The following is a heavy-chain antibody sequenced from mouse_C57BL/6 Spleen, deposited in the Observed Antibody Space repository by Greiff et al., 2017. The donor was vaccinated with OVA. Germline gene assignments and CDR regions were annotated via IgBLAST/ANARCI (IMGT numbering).Heavy chain of an antibody. D-gene: IGHD2-1*01. V-gene: IGHV5-9-1*02. CDR2: ISSGGDYI. CDR3: TRDDNYYGSLAGFAY. Sequence: EVQRVESGEGLVKPGGSLKLSCAASGFTFSSYAMSWVRQTPEKRLEWVAYISSGGDYIYYADTVKGRFTISRDNARNTLYLQMSSLKSEDTAMYYCTRDDNYYGSLAGFAYWGQGTLVTVSA. CDR1: GFTFSSYA. J-gene: IGHJ3*01.